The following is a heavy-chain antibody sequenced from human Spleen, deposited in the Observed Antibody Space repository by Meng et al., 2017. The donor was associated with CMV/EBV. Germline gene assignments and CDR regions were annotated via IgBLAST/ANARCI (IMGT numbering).Heavy chain of an antibody. V-gene: IGHV4-38-2*02. CDR2: IYHSGSS. J-gene: IGHJ5*01. CDR1: GASISSGYY. CDR3: ASLDFWGGLLDS. Sequence: SETLSLTCTVSGASISSGYYWGWIRQPPGGGLEWIGNIYHSGSSYYNPSLRSRVAMSVDTSKNQFSLKLSSVTAADTAVYYCASLDFWGGLLDSWGQGTLVTVSS. D-gene: IGHD3-3*01.